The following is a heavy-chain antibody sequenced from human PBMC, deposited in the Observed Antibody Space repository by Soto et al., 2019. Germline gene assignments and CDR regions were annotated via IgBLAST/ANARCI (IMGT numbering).Heavy chain of an antibody. CDR2: IIPIFGTA. V-gene: IGHV1-69*13. CDR1: GGTFSSYA. Sequence: SVKVSCKASGGTFSSYAISWVRQAPGQGLEWMGGIIPIFGTANYAQKFQGRVTITADESTSTAYMELSSLRSEDTAVYYCASSSYYDSSGYYLTFLWFDPWGQGTLVTVSS. D-gene: IGHD3-22*01. CDR3: ASSSYYDSSGYYLTFLWFDP. J-gene: IGHJ5*02.